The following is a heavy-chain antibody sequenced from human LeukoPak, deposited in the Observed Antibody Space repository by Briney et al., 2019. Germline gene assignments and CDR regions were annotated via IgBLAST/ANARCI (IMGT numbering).Heavy chain of an antibody. Sequence: ASVKVSCKVSGYTLTELSMHWVRQAPGKGLGWMGGFDPEDGETIYAQKFQGRVTMTEDTSTDTAYMELSSLRSEDTAVYYCATGIVVVPAAVRDYWGQGTLVIVSS. CDR1: GYTLTELS. CDR2: FDPEDGET. D-gene: IGHD2-2*01. CDR3: ATGIVVVPAAVRDY. J-gene: IGHJ4*02. V-gene: IGHV1-24*01.